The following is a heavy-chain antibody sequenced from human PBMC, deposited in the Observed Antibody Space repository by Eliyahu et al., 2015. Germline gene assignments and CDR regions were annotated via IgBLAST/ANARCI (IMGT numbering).Heavy chain of an antibody. V-gene: IGHV2-5*02. D-gene: IGHD4-11*01. CDR3: AHMDDYRASWDV. J-gene: IGHJ6*02. CDR1: GFSLXIXGVG. CDR2: IYWDDEK. Sequence: QITLKESGPTLVKPTQTLTLSCTXSGFSLXIXGVGVGWIRQPPGKALEWLALIYWDDEKLYSPSLKSRLTITKDTSKNQVVLTMTNMDPVDTATYYCAHMDDYRASWDVWGQGTTVTVSS.